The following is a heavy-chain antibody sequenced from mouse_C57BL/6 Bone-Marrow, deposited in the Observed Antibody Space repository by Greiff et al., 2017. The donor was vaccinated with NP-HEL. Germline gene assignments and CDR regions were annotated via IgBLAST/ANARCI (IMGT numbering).Heavy chain of an antibody. CDR2: ISTNYGTT. J-gene: IGHJ1*03. D-gene: IGHD1-1*01. CDR1: GYSFTDYN. Sequence: VQLQQSGPGLVQPSASVSISCTASGYSFTDYNMNWVKQSNGKSLEWLGVISTNYGTTSNNHMITGMTTLTVDHSPSTAYMQLNSLTSEDAAVYYCARPHYYGSSLYWYFDVWGTGTTVTVSS. V-gene: IGHV1-39*01. CDR3: ARPHYYGSSLYWYFDV.